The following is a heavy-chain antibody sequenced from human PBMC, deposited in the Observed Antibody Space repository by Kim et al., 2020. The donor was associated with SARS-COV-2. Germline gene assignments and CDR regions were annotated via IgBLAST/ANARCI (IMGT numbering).Heavy chain of an antibody. J-gene: IGHJ6*02. Sequence: GGSLRLSCAASGFSFSSYAMYWVRQAPGKGLEWVADISFDGNNEFYADSVKGRFTISRDNSKNTLYLQMNSLRAEDTAVYYCAKRGGRSGTTMNGMDVWGQETSVTVSS. V-gene: IGHV3-30*18. CDR2: ISFDGNNE. CDR3: AKRGGRSGTTMNGMDV. CDR1: GFSFSSYA. D-gene: IGHD1-1*01.